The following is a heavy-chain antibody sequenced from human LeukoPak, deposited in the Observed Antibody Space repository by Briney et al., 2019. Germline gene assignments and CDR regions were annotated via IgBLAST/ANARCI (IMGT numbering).Heavy chain of an antibody. D-gene: IGHD3-10*01. V-gene: IGHV3-21*01. CDR2: ISSSSSYI. J-gene: IGHJ4*02. CDR1: GFTFSSYS. CDR3: AREMMVRGLLDY. Sequence: PGGSLRLSCAASGFTFSSYSMNWVRQAPGKGLEWVSSISSSSSYIYYADSVKGRFTISRDNAKNSLYLQMNSLRAEDTAVYYCAREMMVRGLLDYWGQGTLVTASS.